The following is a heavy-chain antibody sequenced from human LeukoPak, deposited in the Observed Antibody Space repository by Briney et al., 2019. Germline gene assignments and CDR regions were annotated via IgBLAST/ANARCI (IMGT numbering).Heavy chain of an antibody. J-gene: IGHJ6*02. CDR1: GFIFSSYA. D-gene: IGHD3-16*01. Sequence: GGSLRLSCTASGFIFSSYAMHWVRQAPGKGLEWVSAISKSGDHTYYAASAKGRFTIYRDNSKNTQYLQMNSLRAEDTAVYYCATSWGPDTSAFRWGRDGMDVWGQGTTVIVS. CDR3: ATSWGPDTSAFRWGRDGMDV. V-gene: IGHV3-23*01. CDR2: ISKSGDHT.